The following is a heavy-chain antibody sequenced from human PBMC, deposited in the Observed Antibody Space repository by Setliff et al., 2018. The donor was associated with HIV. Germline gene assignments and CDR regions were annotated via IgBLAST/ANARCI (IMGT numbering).Heavy chain of an antibody. V-gene: IGHV4-38-2*01. J-gene: IGHJ4*02. Sequence: SETLSLTCDVSGDSIRGGDYWGWIRQPPGKGLEWIGSMHNSGSTYYNPSLKSRVTISVGTSKNQFSLNLSSVTAADTAVYYCARGTWVTGTTPIDYWGQGTLVTVSS. CDR3: ARGTWVTGTTPIDY. CDR2: MHNSGST. D-gene: IGHD1-20*01. CDR1: GDSIRGGDY.